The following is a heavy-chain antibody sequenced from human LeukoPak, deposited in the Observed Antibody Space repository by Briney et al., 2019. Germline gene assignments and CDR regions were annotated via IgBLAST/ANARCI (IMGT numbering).Heavy chain of an antibody. V-gene: IGHV1-69*01. D-gene: IGHD3-22*01. CDR2: IIPIFGTA. CDR3: ARTPDSSGYYCAFDI. CDR1: GGTFSSYA. Sequence: ASVKVSCKASGGTFSSYAISWVRQAPGQGLEWMGGIIPIFGTANYAQKFQGRVTITADESTSTAYMELSSLRSEDTAVYYCARTPDSSGYYCAFDIWGQGTMVTVSS. J-gene: IGHJ3*02.